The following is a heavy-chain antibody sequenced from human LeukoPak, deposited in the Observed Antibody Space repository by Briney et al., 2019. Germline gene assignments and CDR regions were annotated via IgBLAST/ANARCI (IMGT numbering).Heavy chain of an antibody. J-gene: IGHJ4*02. CDR1: GGTFSSYA. CDR3: AKTPDILTGYSFDY. D-gene: IGHD3-9*01. V-gene: IGHV1-69*06. CDR2: IIPIFGTA. Sequence: SVKVSCKASGGTFSSYAISWVRQAPGQGLEWMGGIIPIFGTANYAQKFQGRVTITADKSTSTAYMELSSLRSEDTTVYYCAKTPDILTGYSFDYWGQGTLVTVSS.